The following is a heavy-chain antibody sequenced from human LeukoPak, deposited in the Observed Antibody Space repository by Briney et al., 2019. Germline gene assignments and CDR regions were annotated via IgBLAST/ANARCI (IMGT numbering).Heavy chain of an antibody. CDR3: AGEGISRKMDFDY. CDR2: ITNDNYDT. Sequence: GGSLRLSCAASGFTFSSHAMSWVRQAAEKGLEWVSSITNDNYDTFYADSVKGRFTISRDHSKNTLYLQMNSLRAEDTAVYYCAGEGISRKMDFDYWGQGTLVTVSS. V-gene: IGHV3-23*01. D-gene: IGHD2/OR15-2a*01. J-gene: IGHJ4*02. CDR1: GFTFSSHA.